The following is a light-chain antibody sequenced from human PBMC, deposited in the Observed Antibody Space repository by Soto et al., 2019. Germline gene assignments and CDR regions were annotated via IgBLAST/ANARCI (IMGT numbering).Light chain of an antibody. CDR2: RAS. Sequence: DIQMTQSPSSLSASVGDRVTITCRATEFISSNLHWYQQKPGRAPNLLIYRASTLQTGVASRFSGRGSGTAFSLTISNLQPEDGATYFCQQSHSSPLTFGGGTKVQIK. V-gene: IGKV1-39*01. CDR3: QQSHSSPLT. CDR1: EFISSN. J-gene: IGKJ4*01.